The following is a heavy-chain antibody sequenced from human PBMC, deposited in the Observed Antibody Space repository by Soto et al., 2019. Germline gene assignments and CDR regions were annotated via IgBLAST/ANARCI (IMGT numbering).Heavy chain of an antibody. CDR2: INAGNGNT. CDR1: GYTFTSYA. Sequence: QVQLVQSGAEVKKPGASVKVSCKASGYTFTSYAMHWVRQAPGQRLEWMGWINAGNGNTKYSQKFQGRVTITRDTSASAAYMELSSLRSEDTAVYYCARIEVGATLGLKEDYWGQGTLVTVSS. CDR3: ARIEVGATLGLKEDY. D-gene: IGHD1-26*01. J-gene: IGHJ4*02. V-gene: IGHV1-3*01.